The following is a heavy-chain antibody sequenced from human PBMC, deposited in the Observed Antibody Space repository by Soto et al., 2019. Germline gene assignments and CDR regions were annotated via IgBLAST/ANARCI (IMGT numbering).Heavy chain of an antibody. D-gene: IGHD3-3*01. J-gene: IGHJ6*03. CDR1: GFSFRNFA. V-gene: IGHV3-64*01. CDR2: VSSNGGTT. CDR3: ARSLEEGLSPNYYYHYMDV. Sequence: GGSLRLSCAASGFSFRNFAMHWVRQAPGKGLEYVSGVSSNGGTTFYASSVKGRFTISKDNSKDTVYLQMGSLRAEDMAAYYCARSLEEGLSPNYYYHYMDVWGKGITVPVSS.